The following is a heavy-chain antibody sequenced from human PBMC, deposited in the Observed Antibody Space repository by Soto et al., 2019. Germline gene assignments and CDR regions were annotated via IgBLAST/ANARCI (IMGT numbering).Heavy chain of an antibody. V-gene: IGHV3-23*01. CDR2: ISGSGGST. CDR1: GFTFSSYA. CDR3: AKANPYCSSTSCNFDY. Sequence: GGSLRLSCAASGFTFSSYAMSWVRQAPGKGLEWVSAISGSGGSTYYADSVKGRFTISRDNSKNTLYLQMNSLRAEDTAVYYCAKANPYCSSTSCNFDYWGQGTLVTVSS. D-gene: IGHD2-2*01. J-gene: IGHJ4*02.